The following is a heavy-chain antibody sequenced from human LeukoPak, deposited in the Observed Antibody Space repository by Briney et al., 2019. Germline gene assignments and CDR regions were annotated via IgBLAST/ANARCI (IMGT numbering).Heavy chain of an antibody. V-gene: IGHV4-34*01. J-gene: IGHJ4*02. Sequence: SETLSLTCAVYGGSFSGYYWSWIRQPPGKGLEWIGEINHSGSTNYNPSLKSRVTISVDTSKNQFSLKLSSVTAADTAVYYCARSYYYDSSGYYYWGQGILVTVSS. CDR2: INHSGST. D-gene: IGHD3-22*01. CDR3: ARSYYYDSSGYYY. CDR1: GGSFSGYY.